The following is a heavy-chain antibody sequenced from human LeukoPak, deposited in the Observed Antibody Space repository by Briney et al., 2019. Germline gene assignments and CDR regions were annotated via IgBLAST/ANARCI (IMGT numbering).Heavy chain of an antibody. CDR1: GFTFSSYG. J-gene: IGHJ6*03. V-gene: IGHV3-30*02. CDR2: IRYDGSNK. Sequence: QTGGSLRLSCAASGFTFSSYGMHWVRRAPGKGLEWVAFIRYDGSNKYYADSVKGRFTISRDNSKNTLYLQMNSLRAEDTAVYYCARGGGAPYYYYMDVWGKGTTVTVSS. D-gene: IGHD3-16*01. CDR3: ARGGGAPYYYYMDV.